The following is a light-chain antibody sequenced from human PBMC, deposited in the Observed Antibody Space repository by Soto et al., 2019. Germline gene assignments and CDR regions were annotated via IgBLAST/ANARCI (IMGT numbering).Light chain of an antibody. CDR2: EVS. CDR1: SSDVGGYNY. Sequence: QSALTQPASVSGSPGQSITISCTGTSSDVGGYNYVSWYQQHPGKAPKLMIYEVSNRPSGVSNRFSGSKSGNTASLTISGLRAEAEADYYCSSYTSSSTHWVFGGGTKLTVL. CDR3: SSYTSSSTHWV. J-gene: IGLJ3*02. V-gene: IGLV2-14*01.